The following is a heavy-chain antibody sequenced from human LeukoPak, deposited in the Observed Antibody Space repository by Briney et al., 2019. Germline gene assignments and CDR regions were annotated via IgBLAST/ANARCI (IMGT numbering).Heavy chain of an antibody. CDR3: ATDHSGSSGWFDP. V-gene: IGHV1-24*01. CDR2: FDPEDGET. Sequence: ASVKVFCKVSGYTLTELSMHWVRQAPGKGLEWMGGFDPEDGETIYAQKFQGRVTMTEDTSTDTAYMELSSLRSEDTAVYYCATDHSGSSGWFDPWGQGTLVTVSS. CDR1: GYTLTELS. J-gene: IGHJ5*02. D-gene: IGHD1-26*01.